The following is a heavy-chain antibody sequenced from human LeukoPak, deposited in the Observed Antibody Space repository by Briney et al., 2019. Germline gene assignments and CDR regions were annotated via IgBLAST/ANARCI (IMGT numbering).Heavy chain of an antibody. D-gene: IGHD3-10*01. CDR3: ARHYYYGSGSYLTGFGY. CDR2: INPNSGGT. J-gene: IGHJ4*02. Sequence: GASVKVSCKASGYTFTGYYVHWVRQAPGQGLEWMGWINPNSGGTNYAQKFQGRVTMTRDTSISTAYMELSRLRSDDAAVYYCARHYYYGSGSYLTGFGYWGQGTLVPVSS. CDR1: GYTFTGYY. V-gene: IGHV1-2*02.